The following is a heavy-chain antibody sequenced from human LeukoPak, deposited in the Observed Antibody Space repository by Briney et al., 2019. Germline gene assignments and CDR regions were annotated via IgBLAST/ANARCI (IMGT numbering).Heavy chain of an antibody. CDR1: GFTFSSYA. J-gene: IGHJ4*02. CDR3: AKILHYGSGSYYGDFDY. Sequence: GGSLRLFCAASGFTFSSYAMSWVRQAPGKGLEWVSAISGSGGSTYYADSVKGRFTISRDNSKNTLYLQMNSLRAEDTAVYYCAKILHYGSGSYYGDFDYWGQGTLVTVSS. D-gene: IGHD3-10*01. V-gene: IGHV3-23*01. CDR2: ISGSGGST.